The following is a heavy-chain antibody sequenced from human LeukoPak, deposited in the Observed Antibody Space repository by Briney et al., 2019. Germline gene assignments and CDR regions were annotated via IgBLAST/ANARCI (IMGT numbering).Heavy chain of an antibody. CDR3: ARGYYDSSGYNDAFDI. V-gene: IGHV3-48*01. D-gene: IGHD3-22*01. CDR1: GFTFSSYS. CDR2: ISSSSTTI. Sequence: GGSLRLSCAASGFTFSSYSMMWVRQAPGKGLEWVSYISSSSTTIHYADSVKGRFTISRDNAKNSVYLQMNSLRAEDTAVYYCARGYYDSSGYNDAFDIWGQGTMVTVSS. J-gene: IGHJ3*02.